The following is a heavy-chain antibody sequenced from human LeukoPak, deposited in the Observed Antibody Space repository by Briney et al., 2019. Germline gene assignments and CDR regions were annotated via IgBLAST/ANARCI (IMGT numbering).Heavy chain of an antibody. CDR3: ARVFVRYSGSQSARYYYGIDV. V-gene: IGHV4-59*01. Sequence: PSETLSLTCTVSGGSISSYYWSWIRQPPGRGLEWIGNIHCTGSTNYNPSLKSRVTMSVDTSNTQFSLSLTSVTAADTAVYYCARVFVRYSGSQSARYYYGIDVWGQGATVTVSS. J-gene: IGHJ6*02. D-gene: IGHD1-26*01. CDR2: IHCTGST. CDR1: GGSISSYY.